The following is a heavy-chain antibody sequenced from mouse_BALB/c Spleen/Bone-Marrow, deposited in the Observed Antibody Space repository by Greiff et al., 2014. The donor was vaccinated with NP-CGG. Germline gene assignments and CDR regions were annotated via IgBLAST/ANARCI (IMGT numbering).Heavy chain of an antibody. CDR3: TREGIDFGYDVPMDY. V-gene: IGHV1-15*01. J-gene: IGHJ4*01. D-gene: IGHD2-2*01. CDR2: IDPETGGT. CDR1: GYKFTDYE. Sequence: QVQLQQSEAELVRPGASVTLSCKASGYKFTDYEMHWVKQTPVHGLEWIGSIDPETGGTAYNQNFKGKATLTAYRSSTTAYMEHRSLTSEDSAVYYCTREGIDFGYDVPMDYWGQGTSVTVSS.